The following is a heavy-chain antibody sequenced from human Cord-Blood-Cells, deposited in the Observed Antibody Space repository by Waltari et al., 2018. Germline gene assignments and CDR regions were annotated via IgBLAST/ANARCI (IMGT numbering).Heavy chain of an antibody. CDR1: GYSLSSGSY. J-gene: IGHJ4*02. Sequence: QVQLQESGPGLVKPSETLSLTCTVSGYSLSSGSYWGWIRQPPGKGLEWIGSIYHSGSTYYNPSLKSRVTISVDTSKNQFSLKLSSVTAADTAVYYCARGPIQLDYWGQGTLVTVSS. CDR3: ARGPIQLDY. CDR2: IYHSGST. D-gene: IGHD6-6*01. V-gene: IGHV4-38-2*02.